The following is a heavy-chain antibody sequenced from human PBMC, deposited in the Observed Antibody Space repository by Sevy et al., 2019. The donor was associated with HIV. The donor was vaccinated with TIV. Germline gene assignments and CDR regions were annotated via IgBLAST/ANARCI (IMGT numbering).Heavy chain of an antibody. CDR3: ARAAYYCRTTSCYIDY. Sequence: GGSLRLSCAASGFTFSTYTMNWVLQAPGKALEWVSSISSSSSYIYYADSVKGRFTISRDNAKNSLYLQMNSLRVEDTAVYYCARAAYYCRTTSCYIDYWGQGTLVTVSS. CDR1: GFTFSTYT. V-gene: IGHV3-21*01. CDR2: ISSSSSYI. D-gene: IGHD2-2*02. J-gene: IGHJ4*02.